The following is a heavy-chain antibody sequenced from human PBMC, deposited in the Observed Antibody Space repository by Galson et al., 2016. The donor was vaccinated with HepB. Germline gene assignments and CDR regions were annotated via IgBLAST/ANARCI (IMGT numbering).Heavy chain of an antibody. J-gene: IGHJ4*02. D-gene: IGHD3-22*01. V-gene: IGHV1-18*01. Sequence: SVKVSCKASGYTFANYGISWVRQAPGQGLEWMGWIRAYNGNTNYPQKLRGRITMTTDTSTSTAYMELRSLKSDDPAVYYCARDFAYYSESNALGDYWGQGTLVTVSS. CDR2: IRAYNGNT. CDR3: ARDFAYYSESNALGDY. CDR1: GYTFANYG.